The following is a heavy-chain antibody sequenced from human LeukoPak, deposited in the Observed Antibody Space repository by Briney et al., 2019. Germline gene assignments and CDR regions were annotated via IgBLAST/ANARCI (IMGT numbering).Heavy chain of an antibody. CDR2: ISNSDGNT. J-gene: IGHJ5*02. V-gene: IGHV3-23*01. CDR1: GGTFSNYA. Sequence: ASVKVSCKASGGTFSNYAMSWVRQAPGKGLEWVSTISNSDGNTYYADSVKGRFTISRDNSKNTLYLQMNSLTAEDTAVYYCAKATGTLGAWGQGTLVTVSS. D-gene: IGHD1-1*01. CDR3: AKATGTLGA.